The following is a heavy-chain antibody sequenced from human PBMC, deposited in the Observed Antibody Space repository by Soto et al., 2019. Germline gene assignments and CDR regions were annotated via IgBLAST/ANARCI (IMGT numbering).Heavy chain of an antibody. Sequence: QVQLQESGPGLVKPSQTLSLTCTVSGGYISSGGYYWSWIRQHPGKGLEWIGYIYYSGSTYYNPSLKSRVTISVDTSKNQFSLKLSSVSAADTAVYYCARAVGTDYYYYYGMDVWGQGITVTSSS. CDR2: IYYSGST. CDR1: GGYISSGGYY. D-gene: IGHD1-1*01. J-gene: IGHJ6*02. CDR3: ARAVGTDYYYYYGMDV. V-gene: IGHV4-31*03.